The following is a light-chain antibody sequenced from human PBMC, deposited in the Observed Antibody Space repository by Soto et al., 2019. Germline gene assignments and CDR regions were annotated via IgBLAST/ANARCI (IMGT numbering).Light chain of an antibody. J-gene: IGLJ1*01. Sequence: QSVLTQPASVSVSPGQSITISCPGTSSDVGNYNLVSWYQQHPGKAPKLMIYEGRKRPSGVSNRFSVSMSGNTASLTIAGLRAKDKADYYCCSYAASSTLVFGTGTKVTVL. CDR1: SSDVGNYNL. V-gene: IGLV2-23*01. CDR2: EGR. CDR3: CSYAASSTLV.